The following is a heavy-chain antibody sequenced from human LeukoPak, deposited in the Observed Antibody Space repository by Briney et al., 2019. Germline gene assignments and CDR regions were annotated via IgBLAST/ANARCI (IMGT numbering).Heavy chain of an antibody. CDR1: GGSISSSSYY. CDR2: IYYSGST. J-gene: IGHJ6*03. D-gene: IGHD4-17*01. Sequence: SETLSLTCTVSGGSISSSSYYWGWIRQPPGKGLEWIGSIYYSGSTYYNPSLKSRVTISVDTSKNQFSLKLSSVTAADTAVYYCARVGYGDYRGGYYYYYMDVWGKGTTVTVSS. V-gene: IGHV4-39*01. CDR3: ARVGYGDYRGGYYYYYMDV.